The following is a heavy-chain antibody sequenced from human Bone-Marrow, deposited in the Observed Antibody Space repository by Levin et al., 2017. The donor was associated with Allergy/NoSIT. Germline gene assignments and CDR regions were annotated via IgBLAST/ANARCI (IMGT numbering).Heavy chain of an antibody. J-gene: IGHJ4*02. CDR3: AREGSWSSTWLGNYYFDY. V-gene: IGHV3-48*01. CDR1: GFTFSGSA. Sequence: GGSLRLSCAASGFTFSGSAVYWVRQAPGKGLEWVSYIGGDNYTKYYADSVKGRFTISRDNVKKSLYLQMNSLRGEDTAVYYCAREGSWSSTWLGNYYFDYWGQGTLVTVSS. CDR2: IGGDNYTK. D-gene: IGHD6-13*01.